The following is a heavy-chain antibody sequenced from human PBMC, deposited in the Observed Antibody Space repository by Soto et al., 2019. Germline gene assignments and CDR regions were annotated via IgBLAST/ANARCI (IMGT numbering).Heavy chain of an antibody. D-gene: IGHD3-16*01. V-gene: IGHV2-70*11. CDR2: IDWDDDK. Sequence: SGPTLVNPTQTLTLTCTFSGFSLSTSGMCVSWIRQPPGKALEWLARIDWDDDKYYSTSLKTRLTISKDTSKNQVVLTMTNMDPVDTATYDCARIKGMMAPFDYWGQGTLVTVSS. CDR1: GFSLSTSGMC. J-gene: IGHJ4*02. CDR3: ARIKGMMAPFDY.